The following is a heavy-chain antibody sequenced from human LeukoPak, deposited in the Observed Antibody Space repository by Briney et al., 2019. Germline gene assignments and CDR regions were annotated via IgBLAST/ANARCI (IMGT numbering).Heavy chain of an antibody. CDR3: ARDSPYDSSGYYLDY. CDR2: ISAYNGNT. D-gene: IGHD3-22*01. CDR1: GYTFTSYG. J-gene: IGHJ4*02. Sequence: ASVKVSCKASGYTFTSYGISWVRQAPGRGLEWMGWISAYNGNTNYAQKLQGRVTMTTDTSTSTAYMELRSLRSDDTAVYYCARDSPYDSSGYYLDYWGQGTLVTVSS. V-gene: IGHV1-18*01.